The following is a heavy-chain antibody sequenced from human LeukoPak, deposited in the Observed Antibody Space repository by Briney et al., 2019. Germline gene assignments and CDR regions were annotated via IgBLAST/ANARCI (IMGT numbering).Heavy chain of an antibody. V-gene: IGHV4-59*01. CDR3: ARKDGDY. D-gene: IGHD2-15*01. CDR2: IYNSGST. CDR1: GVSISSYH. J-gene: IGHJ4*02. Sequence: PSETLSLTCTVSGVSISSYHWSWIRQPPVKGLEWIGYIYNSGSTNYNPSLKSRVTISVDTSKNQVSLKLSSVTAADTAVYYCARKDGDYWGQGTLVTVSS.